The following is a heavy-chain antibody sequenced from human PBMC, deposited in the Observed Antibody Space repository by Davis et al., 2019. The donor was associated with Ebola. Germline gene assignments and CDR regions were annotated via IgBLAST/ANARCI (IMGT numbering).Heavy chain of an antibody. Sequence: GESLKISCAASGFTFSSYSMNWVRQAPGKGLEWVSSISSSSSYIYYADSVKGRFTISRDNAKNSLYLQMNSLRAEDTAVYYCARDRMTTPFDYWGQGTLVTVSS. CDR1: GFTFSSYS. CDR2: ISSSSSYI. D-gene: IGHD4-11*01. CDR3: ARDRMTTPFDY. V-gene: IGHV3-21*01. J-gene: IGHJ4*02.